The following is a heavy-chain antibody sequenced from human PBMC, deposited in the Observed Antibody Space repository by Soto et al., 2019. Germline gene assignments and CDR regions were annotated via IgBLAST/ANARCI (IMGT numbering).Heavy chain of an antibody. J-gene: IGHJ4*02. CDR2: ISGSGGRI. D-gene: IGHD3-22*01. CDR1: GFTFSTYA. V-gene: IGHV3-23*01. Sequence: EVQLLESGGGLVQPGGSLRLSCAASGFTFSTYAMAWVRQAPGQGLEWVSGISGSGGRIYYADSVQGRFTISRDNSKNTLYVQMKNLRAEEPAVYYCAKREYSDSGSYSSLFDYWGQGTLVTVSS. CDR3: AKREYSDSGSYSSLFDY.